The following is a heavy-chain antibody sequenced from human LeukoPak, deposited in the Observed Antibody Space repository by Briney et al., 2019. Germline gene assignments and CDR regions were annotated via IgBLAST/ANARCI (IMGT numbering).Heavy chain of an antibody. J-gene: IGHJ4*02. CDR1: EFTFSNAW. D-gene: IGHD3-9*01. V-gene: IGHV3-15*01. CDR3: TTVPWRLVISR. Sequence: GGSLRLSCAASEFTFSNAWMSWVRQAPGKGLEWVARIKSKTDGGTTDYAAPVKGRFTILRDDSKNTLYLQMNSLKTEDTAVYYCTTVPWRLVISRWGQGTLVTVSS. CDR2: IKSKTDGGTT.